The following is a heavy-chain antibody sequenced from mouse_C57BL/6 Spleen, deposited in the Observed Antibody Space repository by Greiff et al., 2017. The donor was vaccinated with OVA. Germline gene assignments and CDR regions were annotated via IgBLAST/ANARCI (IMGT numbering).Heavy chain of an antibody. D-gene: IGHD2-2*01. V-gene: IGHV1-81*01. CDR1: GYTFTSYG. J-gene: IGHJ1*03. CDR3: ARGDDGYDVGFDV. CDR2: IYPRSGNT. Sequence: VQLQQSGAELARPGASVKLSCKASGYTFTSYGISWVKQRTGQGLEWIGEIYPRSGNTYYNEKFKGKATLTADKSSSTAYMELRSLTSEDSAVYFCARGDDGYDVGFDVWGTGTTVTVSS.